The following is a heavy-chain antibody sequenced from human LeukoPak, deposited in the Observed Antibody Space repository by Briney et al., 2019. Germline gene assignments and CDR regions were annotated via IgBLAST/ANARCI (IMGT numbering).Heavy chain of an antibody. J-gene: IGHJ4*02. D-gene: IGHD1-26*01. V-gene: IGHV3-48*01. CDR1: GFTFSSYS. CDR2: ISSSSSTI. CDR3: ARAELWWEREGETYYFDY. Sequence: PGGSLRLSCAASGFTFSSYSMNWVRQAPGKGLEWVSYISSSSSTIYYADSVKGRFTISRDNAKNSLYLQMNSLRAEDTAVYYCARAELWWEREGETYYFDYWGQGTLVTVSS.